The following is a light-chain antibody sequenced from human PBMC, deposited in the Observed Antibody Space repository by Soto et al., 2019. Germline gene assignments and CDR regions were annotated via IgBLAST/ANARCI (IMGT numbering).Light chain of an antibody. V-gene: IGKV3-11*01. J-gene: IGKJ4*01. CDR1: QSVSSN. CDR2: DVS. Sequence: EIVMTQSPATLSVSPGERSTLSFRASQSVSSNLAWYQQKPGQAPRLLIYDVSNRATGIPARFSGSGSGTDFTLTISSLEPEDFAVYYCQQRSKGVTFGGGTKVDI. CDR3: QQRSKGVT.